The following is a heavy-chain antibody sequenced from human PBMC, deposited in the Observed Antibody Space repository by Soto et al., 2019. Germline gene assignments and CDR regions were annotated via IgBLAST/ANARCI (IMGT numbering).Heavy chain of an antibody. CDR1: GYTFTSYY. Sequence: GASVKVSCKASGYTFTSYYMHWVRQAPGQGLEWMGIINPSGGSTSYAQKFQGRVTMTRDTSTSTVYMELSSLRSEDTAVYYCARDHYYDSSGYSYYFDYWGQGTLVTVSS. CDR3: ARDHYYDSSGYSYYFDY. CDR2: INPSGGST. D-gene: IGHD3-22*01. V-gene: IGHV1-46*01. J-gene: IGHJ4*02.